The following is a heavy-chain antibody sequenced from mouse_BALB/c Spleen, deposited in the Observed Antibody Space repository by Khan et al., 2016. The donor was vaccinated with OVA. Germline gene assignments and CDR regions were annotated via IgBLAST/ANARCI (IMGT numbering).Heavy chain of an antibody. CDR3: TREGFDGSSFAY. V-gene: IGHV1-69*02. CDR1: GYTFTNYW. D-gene: IGHD2-3*01. Sequence: QVQLKQSGTELVRPGASVKLSCKASGYTFTNYWINWVKQRPGQGLEWIGNIYPSDSYTNYHQKFKDKATLTVDKSSSTAYMQLSSPTSECSAVYSCTREGFDGSSFAYWGQGTLVTVSA. J-gene: IGHJ3*01. CDR2: IYPSDSYT.